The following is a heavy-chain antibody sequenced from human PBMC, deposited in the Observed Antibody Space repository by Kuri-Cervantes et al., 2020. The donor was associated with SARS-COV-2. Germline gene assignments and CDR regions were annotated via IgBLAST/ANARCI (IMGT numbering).Heavy chain of an antibody. Sequence: ASVKVSCKASGYTFTNYGISWVRQAPGQGLEWMGWSSGYNGNTNYAQKVQGRVTMTADISTSTAYMELRRLRSDDTAVYYCARSRHCSNTSCYGGYYMDVWGKGTAVTVSS. V-gene: IGHV1-18*04. CDR2: SSGYNGNT. D-gene: IGHD2-2*01. CDR3: ARSRHCSNTSCYGGYYMDV. CDR1: GYTFTNYG. J-gene: IGHJ6*03.